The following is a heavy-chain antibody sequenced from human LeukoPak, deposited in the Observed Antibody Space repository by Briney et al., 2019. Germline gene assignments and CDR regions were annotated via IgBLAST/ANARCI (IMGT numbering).Heavy chain of an antibody. D-gene: IGHD6-13*01. Sequence: PGGSLRLSCAASGFTFGSCAMSWVRQAPGKGLEWVSAISGSGGSTYYANSVKGRFTISRDNSKNTLYLQMNSLRAEDTAIYYCAKGSGGSSWRFDYWGQGTLVTVSS. J-gene: IGHJ4*02. CDR2: ISGSGGST. CDR1: GFTFGSCA. CDR3: AKGSGGSSWRFDY. V-gene: IGHV3-23*01.